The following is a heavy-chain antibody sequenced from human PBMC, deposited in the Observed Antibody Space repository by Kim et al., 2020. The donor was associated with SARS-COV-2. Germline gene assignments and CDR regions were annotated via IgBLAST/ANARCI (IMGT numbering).Heavy chain of an antibody. CDR2: ISYDGSNK. J-gene: IGHJ4*02. CDR3: AKTRSGYSGYFDY. CDR1: GFTFRSYG. V-gene: IGHV3-30*18. Sequence: SLRLSCAASGFTFRSYGMHWVRQAPGKGLEWVAVISYDGSNKYYVDSVKGRFTISRDNSKNTVYLQMNSLRAEDTAVYHCAKTRSGYSGYFDYWGQGTLVTVSS. D-gene: IGHD5-12*01.